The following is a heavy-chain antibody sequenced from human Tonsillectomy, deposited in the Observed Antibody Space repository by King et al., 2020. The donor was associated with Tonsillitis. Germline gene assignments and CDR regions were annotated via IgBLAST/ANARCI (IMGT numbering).Heavy chain of an antibody. CDR3: ARDGWEQLRHYYYYYGMDV. CDR1: GDSVSSNSAA. J-gene: IGHJ6*02. D-gene: IGHD1-26*01. V-gene: IGHV6-1*01. Sequence: VQLQQSGPGLVKPSQTLSLTCAISGDSVSSNSAAWNWIRQSPSRGLEWLGRTYFRSKWYNDYAVSVKSRITINPDTSKNQFSLQLNSVTPGDTAVYYCARDGWEQLRHYYYYYGMDVWGQGTTVTVSS. CDR2: TYFRSKWYN.